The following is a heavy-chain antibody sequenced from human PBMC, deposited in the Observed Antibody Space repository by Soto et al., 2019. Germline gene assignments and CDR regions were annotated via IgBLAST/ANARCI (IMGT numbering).Heavy chain of an antibody. CDR3: ARGRYYYDSSAYYYFDY. Sequence: QVPLVQSGAEVKKPGASVKVSCKSSGYTFTSYGISWVRQAPGQGLEWMGWTSVYNGNTNYAQKFQGRVTMTTDTSTSTAYMELRSLRSDDTAVYFCARGRYYYDSSAYYYFDYWGQGALVTVSS. CDR2: TSVYNGNT. D-gene: IGHD3-22*01. J-gene: IGHJ4*02. CDR1: GYTFTSYG. V-gene: IGHV1-18*01.